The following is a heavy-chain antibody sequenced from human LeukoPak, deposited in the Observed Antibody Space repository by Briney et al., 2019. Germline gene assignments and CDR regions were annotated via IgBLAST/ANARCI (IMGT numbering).Heavy chain of an antibody. D-gene: IGHD5-12*01. CDR2: IYYSGST. J-gene: IGHJ6*03. CDR3: ASSGYDSYYYYYMDV. Sequence: SETLSLTCTVSGYSISSGYYWGWIRQPPGKGLEWIGYIYYSGSTYYNPSLKSRVTISVDTSKNQFSLKLSSVTAADTAVYYCASSGYDSYYYYYMDVWGKGTTVTVSS. V-gene: IGHV4-38-2*02. CDR1: GYSISSGYY.